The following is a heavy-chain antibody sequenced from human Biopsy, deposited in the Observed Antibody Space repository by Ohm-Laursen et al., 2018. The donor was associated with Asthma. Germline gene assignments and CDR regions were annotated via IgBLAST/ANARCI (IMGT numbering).Heavy chain of an antibody. CDR3: AKDVFPGWELRRGTDY. CDR1: GFTFSNYG. D-gene: IGHD1-26*01. J-gene: IGHJ4*02. Sequence: RSLRLSCAAFGFTFSNYGMHWVRQAPGKGLDWVAVISFDGSNKNYTDSVKGRFTISRDNSRNTLHLQMNSLRAEDTAVYYCAKDVFPGWELRRGTDYWGQGTLVTVSS. V-gene: IGHV3-30*18. CDR2: ISFDGSNK.